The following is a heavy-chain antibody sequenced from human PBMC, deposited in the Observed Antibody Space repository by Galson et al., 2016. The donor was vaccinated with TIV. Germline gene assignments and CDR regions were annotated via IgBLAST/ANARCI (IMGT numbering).Heavy chain of an antibody. J-gene: IGHJ4*02. V-gene: IGHV1-18*04. CDR3: ARGATVTPYSFFDY. D-gene: IGHD4-17*01. CDR2: ISGYSGNT. CDR1: GGTFSSYT. Sequence: SVKVSCKASGGTFSSYTISWVRQAPGQGLEWMGWISGYSGNTNYAQKFQGRVTMTTDTSTGTAYMELRSLRSDDTAVYYCARGATVTPYSFFDYWGQGTLVTVFS.